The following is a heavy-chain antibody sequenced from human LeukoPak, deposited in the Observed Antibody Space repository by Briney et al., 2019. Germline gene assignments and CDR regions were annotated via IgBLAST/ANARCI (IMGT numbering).Heavy chain of an antibody. Sequence: ASGKVSCKASGGTFSNYAISWVRQAPGQGLEWMGGIIPILGTSNYAQKFQDRLTITADESTSTAYLELSSLTSADTAVYYCAREVSGTYCDYWGQGSLVTVSS. D-gene: IGHD1-26*01. CDR1: GGTFSNYA. V-gene: IGHV1-69*13. J-gene: IGHJ4*02. CDR3: AREVSGTYCDY. CDR2: IIPILGTS.